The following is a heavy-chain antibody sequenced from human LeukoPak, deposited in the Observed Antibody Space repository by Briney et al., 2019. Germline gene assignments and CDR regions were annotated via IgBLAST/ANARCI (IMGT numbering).Heavy chain of an antibody. CDR1: GYTFTSHG. Sequence: VASVKVSCKASGYTFTSHGITWVRQAPGQGLEWMGWISTYNVNTNYAQKLQGRVTMTTDTSTNTAYMDLRSLRSDDTAVYYCARVGYSHGQNFENWGQGTLVTVSS. D-gene: IGHD5-18*01. CDR2: ISTYNVNT. J-gene: IGHJ4*02. CDR3: ARVGYSHGQNFEN. V-gene: IGHV1-18*04.